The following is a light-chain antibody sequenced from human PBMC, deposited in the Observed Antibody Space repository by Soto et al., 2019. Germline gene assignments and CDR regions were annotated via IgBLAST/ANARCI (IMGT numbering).Light chain of an antibody. V-gene: IGKV3-15*01. CDR3: QQYNNWNT. J-gene: IGKJ2*01. CDR1: QSVSSN. CDR2: GAS. Sequence: EIVMTQSPATLSVSPGERATLSCRASQSVSSNLAWYQQKPGQAPRLLIYGASTRATGIPARFSGSGSGTGVSLTISRLQSEDFAVYYCQQYNNWNTFGQGTKLEIK.